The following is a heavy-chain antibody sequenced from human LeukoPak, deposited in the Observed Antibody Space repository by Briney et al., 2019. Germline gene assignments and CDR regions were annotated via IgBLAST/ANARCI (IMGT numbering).Heavy chain of an antibody. CDR1: GGSMNNYY. J-gene: IGHJ4*02. D-gene: IGHD2-8*01. V-gene: IGHV4-59*01. CDR2: IYHTGSA. CDR3: ARGRGDTKGTSFDF. Sequence: SETLSLTCTVSGGSMNNYYWSWIRQSPGKGLEWVGYIYHTGSATYKPSLKSRVTLSLDTSKNQFSLRLNSVTAADTAVYYCARGRGDTKGTSFDFWGQGTLVTVSS.